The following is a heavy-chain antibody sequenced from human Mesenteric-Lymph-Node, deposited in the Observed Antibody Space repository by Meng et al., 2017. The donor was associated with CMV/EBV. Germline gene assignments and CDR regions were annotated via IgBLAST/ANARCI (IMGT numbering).Heavy chain of an antibody. CDR1: GFTFSSYG. V-gene: IGHV3-30*02. D-gene: IGHD6-6*01. Sequence: GESLKISCAASGFTFSSYGMHWVRQAPGKGLEWVAFIRYDGSNKYYADSVKGRFTISRDNSKNTLYLQMNSMRPEDTALYYCAKDMQYSSSSGTPFDYWGQGTLVTVSS. CDR3: AKDMQYSSSSGTPFDY. CDR2: IRYDGSNK. J-gene: IGHJ4*02.